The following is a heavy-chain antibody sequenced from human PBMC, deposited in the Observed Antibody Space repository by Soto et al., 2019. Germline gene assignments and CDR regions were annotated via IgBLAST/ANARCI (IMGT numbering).Heavy chain of an antibody. V-gene: IGHV6-1*01. J-gene: IGHJ4*02. D-gene: IGHD6-19*01. CDR1: GDSVSSTTVA. CDR2: TYYRSKWYN. Sequence: PSQTLSLTCAISGDSVSSTTVAWDWIRQSPSRGLEWLGRTYYRSKWYNNYAESVKSRITINPDTPKTQFSLQLNSVTPDDTAVYYCARVKGSVSGWYYFDYWGQGTVVTVS. CDR3: ARVKGSVSGWYYFDY.